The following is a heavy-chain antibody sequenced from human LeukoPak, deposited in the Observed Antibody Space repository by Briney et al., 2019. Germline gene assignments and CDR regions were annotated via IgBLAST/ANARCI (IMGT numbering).Heavy chain of an antibody. CDR1: SDAITSY. CDR3: ARRPRAPAI. CDR2: IFHTGII. V-gene: IGHV4-59*01. J-gene: IGHJ3*02. Sequence: SETLCLTCIIPSDAITSYWSRIRQPPGKGLEFLGYIFHTGIIKYNPSLGSRLTISLDTSKRQLSLRLTSVTAADTANYFCARRPRAPAIWGQGTMVIVSS.